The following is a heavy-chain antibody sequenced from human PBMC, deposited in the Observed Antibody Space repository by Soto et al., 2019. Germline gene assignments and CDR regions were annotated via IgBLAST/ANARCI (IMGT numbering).Heavy chain of an antibody. CDR1: GFTVSSNX. J-gene: IGHJ1*01. Sequence: EVQLVESGGGLIQPGGSLRLSCAASGFTVSSNXXXXXXXXXXXXXXWVSVIYSGGSTYYADSVKGRFTISRDNSXXXXXXXXXXXXXXXXXXXXXXXXXXXXXXXXXXQHWGQGTLVTVSS. V-gene: IGHV3-53*01. CDR3: XXXXXXXXXXXXXQH. CDR2: IYSGGST.